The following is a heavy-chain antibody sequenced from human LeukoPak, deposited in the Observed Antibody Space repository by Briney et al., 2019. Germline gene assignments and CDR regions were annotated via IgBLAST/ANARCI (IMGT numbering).Heavy chain of an antibody. CDR2: ISGGGGST. Sequence: PGGSLRLSCAASGFPFTSYSMNWVRQAPGKGLEWVSTISGGGGSTYFADSVKGRFTISRDNSKNTLYLQVNCLRAEDTAVYYCAKGGKWDVTPFDYWGQGTLVTVSS. CDR3: AKGGKWDVTPFDY. D-gene: IGHD1-26*01. CDR1: GFPFTSYS. V-gene: IGHV3-23*01. J-gene: IGHJ4*02.